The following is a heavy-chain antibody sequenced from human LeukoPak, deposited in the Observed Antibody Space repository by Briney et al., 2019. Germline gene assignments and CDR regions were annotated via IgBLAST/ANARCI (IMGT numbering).Heavy chain of an antibody. Sequence: GGSLRLSCAASGFTFSSYAMSWVRQAPGKGLEWVSAISGSGGSTYYADSVKGRFTISRDNSKNTLYLQMNSLRAEDTALYYCARDHSDGSTEYFQHWGQGTLVTVSS. D-gene: IGHD2-15*01. J-gene: IGHJ1*01. CDR2: ISGSGGST. CDR3: ARDHSDGSTEYFQH. CDR1: GFTFSSYA. V-gene: IGHV3-23*01.